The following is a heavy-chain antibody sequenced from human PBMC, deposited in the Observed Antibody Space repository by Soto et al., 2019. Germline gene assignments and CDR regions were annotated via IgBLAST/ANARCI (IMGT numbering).Heavy chain of an antibody. CDR1: GGSVSSGSYY. J-gene: IGHJ4*02. D-gene: IGHD5-18*01. V-gene: IGHV4-61*01. Sequence: SETLSLTCTVSGGSVSSGSYYWSWIRQPPGKGLEWIGYIYYSGSTNYNPSLKSRVTISVDTSKNQFSLKLSSVTAADTAVYYCASRGYSYGLFWGQGTLVTVSS. CDR2: IYYSGST. CDR3: ASRGYSYGLF.